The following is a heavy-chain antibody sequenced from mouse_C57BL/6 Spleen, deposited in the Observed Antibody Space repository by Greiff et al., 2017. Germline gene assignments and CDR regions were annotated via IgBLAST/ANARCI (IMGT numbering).Heavy chain of an antibody. CDR3: ARGDYDGYYYAMDY. CDR2: ISSGSSTI. J-gene: IGHJ4*01. V-gene: IGHV5-17*01. CDR1: GFTFSDYG. D-gene: IGHD2-4*01. Sequence: VQLKESGGGLVKPGGSLKLSCAASGFTFSDYGMHWVRQAPEKGLEWVAYISSGSSTIYYADTVKGRFTISRDNAKNTLFLQMTSLRSEDTAMYYCARGDYDGYYYAMDYWGQGTSATVSS.